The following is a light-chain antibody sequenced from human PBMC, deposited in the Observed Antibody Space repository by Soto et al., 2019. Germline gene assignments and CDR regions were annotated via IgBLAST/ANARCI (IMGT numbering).Light chain of an antibody. Sequence: DIQLTQSPSFLSASVGDRVTITCRASQDISYYLASYQQKPGKAPKLLIYTASTLQSGVPSRFSGSGSGTEFTLTISSLQPEDFATYDCQQFNSYPITFGQGTRLEIK. CDR2: TAS. V-gene: IGKV1-9*01. CDR1: QDISYY. J-gene: IGKJ5*01. CDR3: QQFNSYPIT.